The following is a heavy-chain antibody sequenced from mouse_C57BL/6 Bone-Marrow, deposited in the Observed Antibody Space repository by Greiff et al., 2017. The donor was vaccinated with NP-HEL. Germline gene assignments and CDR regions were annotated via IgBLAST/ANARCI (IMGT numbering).Heavy chain of an antibody. Sequence: QVQLKESGPELVKPGASVKISCKASGYTFTSYYINWVKQRPGQGLEWIGGIYPGSGSTTYNEKFKGKATLTADTSSSTAYMQLSSLTSEDSAVYYCAWPVWGYYAMDYWGQGTSVTVSS. CDR1: GYTFTSYY. CDR3: AWPVWGYYAMDY. D-gene: IGHD4-1*01. CDR2: IYPGSGST. V-gene: IGHV1-66*01. J-gene: IGHJ4*01.